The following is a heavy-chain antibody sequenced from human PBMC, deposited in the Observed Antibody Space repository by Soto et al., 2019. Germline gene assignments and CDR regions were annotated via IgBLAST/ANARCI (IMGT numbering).Heavy chain of an antibody. CDR2: IDPSDSYT. CDR1: GYSFTSYW. J-gene: IGHJ6*02. V-gene: IGHV5-10-1*01. D-gene: IGHD2-2*01. Sequence: GESLKISCKGSGYSFTSYWISWVRQMPGKGLEWMGRIDPSDSYTNYSPSFQGHVTISADKSISTAYLQWSSLKASDTAMYYCARAVSDIVVVPAAIPDYYYYGMDVWGQGTTVTGSS. CDR3: ARAVSDIVVVPAAIPDYYYYGMDV.